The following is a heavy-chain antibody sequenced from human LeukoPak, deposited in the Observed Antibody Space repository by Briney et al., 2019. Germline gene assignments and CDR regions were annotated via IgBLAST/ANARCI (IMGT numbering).Heavy chain of an antibody. CDR2: ISSNGSPI. D-gene: IGHD3-22*01. CDR1: GFTFSSYE. V-gene: IGHV3-48*03. Sequence: PGGSLRLSCAASGFTFSSYEMNWVRQAPGKGLEWVSYISSNGSPIYYADSVRGRFTISRDTAKNSLYLQMSSLRAEDTAVYYCARASLYYDSGAYYRGFDYWGQGTLVTVSS. CDR3: ARASLYYDSGAYYRGFDY. J-gene: IGHJ4*02.